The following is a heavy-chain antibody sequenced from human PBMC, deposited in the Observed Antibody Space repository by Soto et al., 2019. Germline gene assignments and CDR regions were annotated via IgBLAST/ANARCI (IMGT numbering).Heavy chain of an antibody. J-gene: IGHJ6*02. D-gene: IGHD2-8*01. V-gene: IGHV3-11*01. Sequence: GGSLRLSCLASGFTFSDYYMSWIRQAPGKGLEWVSYISSSGSPLYYADSVKGRFTISRDNAKNSLYLQMNSLRAEDTAVYYCARGLMYYHMDVWGQGTTVTVSS. CDR1: GFTFSDYY. CDR2: ISSSGSPL. CDR3: ARGLMYYHMDV.